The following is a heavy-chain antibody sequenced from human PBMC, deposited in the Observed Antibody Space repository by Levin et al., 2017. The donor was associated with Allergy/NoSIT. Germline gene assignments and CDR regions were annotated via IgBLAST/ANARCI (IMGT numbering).Heavy chain of an antibody. J-gene: IGHJ5*02. CDR3: VRGAEVRLYNWFDP. D-gene: IGHD3-10*01. Sequence: SETLSLTCSVSGGSISSVSYYWSWIRQLPGKGLEWIGNIYYSGKTYYNPSLKSRVLMSVDTSRNQFSLKLSSVTAADTAVYYCVRGAEVRLYNWFDPWGQGTLVTVPS. CDR2: IYYSGKT. V-gene: IGHV4-31*03. CDR1: GGSISSVSYY.